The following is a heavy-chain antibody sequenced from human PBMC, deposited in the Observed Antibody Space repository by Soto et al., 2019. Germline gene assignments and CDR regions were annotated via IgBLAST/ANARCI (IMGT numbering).Heavy chain of an antibody. J-gene: IGHJ5*02. CDR2: IYHSGST. V-gene: IGHV4-34*01. CDR3: ARVSGYYDSSGYFRSSWFAP. Sequence: NPSETLSLTCAVYGGSFSGYYWSWIRQPPGKGLEWIGYIYHSGSTYYNPSLKSRVTISVDRSKNQFSLKLSSVTAADTAVYYCARVSGYYDSSGYFRSSWFAPWRQGTLVTVSS. CDR1: GGSFSGYY. D-gene: IGHD3-22*01.